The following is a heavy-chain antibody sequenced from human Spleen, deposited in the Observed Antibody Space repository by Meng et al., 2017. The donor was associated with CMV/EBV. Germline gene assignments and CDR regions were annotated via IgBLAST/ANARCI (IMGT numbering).Heavy chain of an antibody. Sequence: ASVKVSCKVSGYTLTELSMHWVRQAPGKGLEWMGGFDPEDGETIYAQKFQGRVTMTEDTSTDTAYMELSSLRSEDTAVYYCATDLPDSKQNAFDIWSQGTQVTVSS. CDR2: FDPEDGET. D-gene: IGHD3-16*01. CDR1: GYTLTELS. CDR3: ATDLPDSKQNAFDI. J-gene: IGHJ1*01. V-gene: IGHV1-24*01.